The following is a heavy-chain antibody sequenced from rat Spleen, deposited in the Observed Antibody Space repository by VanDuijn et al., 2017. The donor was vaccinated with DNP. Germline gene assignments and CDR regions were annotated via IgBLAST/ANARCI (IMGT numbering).Heavy chain of an antibody. D-gene: IGHD4-3*01. CDR3: SRGGALDA. CDR2: ISSSGGSA. Sequence: EVQLVESGGGLVQPGRSLKLSCAASGFTFSNYDMVWVRQAPTKGLEWVASISSSGGSAYYRDSVKGRFTVSRDNAKSSLYLQMDSLRSEDTATYYCSRGGALDAWVQGTSVTVSS. V-gene: IGHV5S23*01. CDR1: GFTFSNYD. J-gene: IGHJ4*01.